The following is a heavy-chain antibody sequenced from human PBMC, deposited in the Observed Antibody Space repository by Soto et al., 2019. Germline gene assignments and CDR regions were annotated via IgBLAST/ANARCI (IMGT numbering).Heavy chain of an antibody. V-gene: IGHV4-59*06. J-gene: IGHJ4*02. CDR2: IYYSGIT. D-gene: IGHD3-22*01. CDR1: GGSISSYY. Sequence: SETLSLTCTVSGGSISSYYWSWIRQHPGKGLEWIGSIYYSGITYYNPSLKSRITMSVDTSENHFSLKLSSVTAADTAVYYCARVRVGIDSSGYYYPYQFDYWGRGTLVTVSS. CDR3: ARVRVGIDSSGYYYPYQFDY.